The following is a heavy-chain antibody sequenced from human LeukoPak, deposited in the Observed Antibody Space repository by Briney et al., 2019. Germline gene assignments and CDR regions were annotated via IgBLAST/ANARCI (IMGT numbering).Heavy chain of an antibody. D-gene: IGHD1-1*01. CDR1: GFTFTSYG. Sequence: GGSLRLSCVASGFTFTSYGMNWVRRAPGKGLEWVSTISDSDGGTYYTDSVKGRFTISRDNSKNTLYLHLNSLRAEDTAVYYCAKASSDRALTRYPYNYGMDVWGQGTTATVSS. V-gene: IGHV3-23*01. CDR3: AKASSDRALTRYPYNYGMDV. J-gene: IGHJ6*02. CDR2: ISDSDGGT.